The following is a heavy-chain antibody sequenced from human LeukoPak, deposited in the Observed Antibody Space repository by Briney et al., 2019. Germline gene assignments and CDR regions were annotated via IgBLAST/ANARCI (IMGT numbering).Heavy chain of an antibody. D-gene: IGHD6-13*01. CDR3: ARRLAAFGSSLDAFDI. CDR2: ISYDGSNK. CDR1: GFTFSTYA. Sequence: PGGSLRLSCAASGFTFSTYAIHLVRQAPGKGLEWVAVISYDGSNKYYADSVKGRFTISRDNSKNTLFLQMNSLRAGDTAVYYCARRLAAFGSSLDAFDIWGQGTMVTVSS. V-gene: IGHV3-30-3*01. J-gene: IGHJ3*02.